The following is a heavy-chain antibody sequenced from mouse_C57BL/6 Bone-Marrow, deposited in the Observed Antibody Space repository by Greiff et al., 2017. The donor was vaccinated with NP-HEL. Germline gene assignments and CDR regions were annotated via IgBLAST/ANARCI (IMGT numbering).Heavy chain of an antibody. CDR3: ARGDYYGSRGGWYFDV. D-gene: IGHD1-1*01. V-gene: IGHV1-26*01. CDR2: INPNNGGT. CDR1: GYTFTDYY. Sequence: VQLQQSGPELVKPGASVKISCKASGYTFTDYYMNWVKQSHGKSLEWIGDINPNNGGTSYNQKFKGKATLTVDKSSSTAYMELRSLTSEDSAVYDCARGDYYGSRGGWYFDVWGTGTTVTVSS. J-gene: IGHJ1*03.